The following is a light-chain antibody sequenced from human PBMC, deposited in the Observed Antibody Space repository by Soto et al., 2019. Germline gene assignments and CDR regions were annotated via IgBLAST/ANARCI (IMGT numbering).Light chain of an antibody. J-gene: IGLJ2*01. Sequence: QSVLTQPPSVSGSPGQSVTISCTGTSSDVGSYNRVSWYQQPPGTAPKLMIYEVTNRPSGVPDRFSGTKSGNTASLTISGLQAEDEADYYCSSYTTDPTLVFGGGTELTVL. V-gene: IGLV2-18*02. CDR3: SSYTTDPTLV. CDR1: SSDVGSYNR. CDR2: EVT.